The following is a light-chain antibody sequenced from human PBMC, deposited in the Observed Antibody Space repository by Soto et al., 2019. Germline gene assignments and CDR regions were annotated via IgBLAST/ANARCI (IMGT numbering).Light chain of an antibody. CDR1: QGIASS. Sequence: DIQMTQSPSSLSASVGDRVTITCRASQGIASSLAWYQQKAGKAPKLLIYAASTLESGVPSRFSGSGPGTEFTLTISSLQPEDFAIYYCQQFNSYLLTFGGGTKVEIK. CDR2: AAS. V-gene: IGKV1-9*01. CDR3: QQFNSYLLT. J-gene: IGKJ4*01.